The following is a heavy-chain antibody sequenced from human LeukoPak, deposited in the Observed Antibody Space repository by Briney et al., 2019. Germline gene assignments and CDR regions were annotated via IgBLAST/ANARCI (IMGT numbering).Heavy chain of an antibody. CDR2: INAGNGNT. Sequence: GASVKVSCKASGYAFTSYAMHWVRQAPGQRLEWMGWINAGNGNTKYSQKFQGRVTITRDTSASTAYMELSSLRSEDTTVYYCARVAHDSSGYYNSWGQGTLVTVSS. V-gene: IGHV1-3*01. CDR1: GYAFTSYA. D-gene: IGHD3-22*01. CDR3: ARVAHDSSGYYNS. J-gene: IGHJ4*02.